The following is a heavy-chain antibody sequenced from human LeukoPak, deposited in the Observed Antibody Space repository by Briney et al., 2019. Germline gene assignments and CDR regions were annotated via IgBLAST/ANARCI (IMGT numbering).Heavy chain of an antibody. V-gene: IGHV3-23*01. J-gene: IGHJ4*02. Sequence: GGSLRLAWAASGFTFSRYAMSWVRQAPGKGLEWVSAISGSGGSTYYADSVKGRFTISREHSKNTLYLQMNSLRAEDTAVYYCAKDLGGYHDYWGQGTLVTVSS. CDR1: GFTFSRYA. CDR3: AKDLGGYHDY. CDR2: ISGSGGST. D-gene: IGHD5-12*01.